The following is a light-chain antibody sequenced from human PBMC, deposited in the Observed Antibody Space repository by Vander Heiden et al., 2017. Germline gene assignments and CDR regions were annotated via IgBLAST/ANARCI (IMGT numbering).Light chain of an antibody. CDR3: QQYYSYPFT. J-gene: IGKJ4*01. CDR1: QGISSY. V-gene: IGKV1-8*01. Sequence: AIRMTQSPSSFSASTASTLTITCRASQGISSYLAWYQQKPGKAPKLLIYAASTLQSGVPSRFSGSGSGTDFTLTISCLQSEDFATYYCQQYYSYPFTFGGGTKVEIK. CDR2: AAS.